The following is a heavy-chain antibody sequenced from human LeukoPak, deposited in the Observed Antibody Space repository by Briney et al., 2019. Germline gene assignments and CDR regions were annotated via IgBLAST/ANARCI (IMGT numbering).Heavy chain of an antibody. J-gene: IGHJ4*02. CDR2: INHSGST. CDR3: ARVKVDTAMVLDY. V-gene: IGHV4-34*01. D-gene: IGHD5-18*01. Sequence: SETLSLTCAVYGGSFSGYYWSWIRQPPGKGLEWIGEINHSGSTNYNPSLKSRVTISVDTSKNQFSLKLSSVTAADTAVYYCARVKVDTAMVLDYWGQGTLVTVSS. CDR1: GGSFSGYY.